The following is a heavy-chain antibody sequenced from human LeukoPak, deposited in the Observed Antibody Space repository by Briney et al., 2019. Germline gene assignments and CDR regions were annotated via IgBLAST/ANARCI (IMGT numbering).Heavy chain of an antibody. D-gene: IGHD2/OR15-2a*01. V-gene: IGHV3-30*02. CDR1: GFTFSSYG. CDR3: ANQDSTEYSYYFDF. J-gene: IGHJ4*02. Sequence: GGSLRLSCAASGFTFSSYGMHWVRQAPGKGLGWVSFIRYDGSNKYYADSVKGRLTISRDNSKNTLYLQMNSLRAEDTAVYYCANQDSTEYSYYFDFWGQGTLVTVSS. CDR2: IRYDGSNK.